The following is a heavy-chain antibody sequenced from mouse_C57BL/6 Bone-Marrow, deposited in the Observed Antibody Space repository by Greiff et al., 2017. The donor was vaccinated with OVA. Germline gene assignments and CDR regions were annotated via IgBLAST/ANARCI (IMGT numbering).Heavy chain of an antibody. CDR2: ISSGGSYT. CDR3: ARRETFDY. Sequence: EVKVVESGGDLVKPGGSLKLSCAASGFTFSSYGMSWVRQTPDKRLEWVATISSGGSYTYYPDSVKGRFTISRDNAKNTLYLQMSSLKSEDTAMYYCARRETFDYWGQGTTLTVSS. J-gene: IGHJ2*01. CDR1: GFTFSSYG. V-gene: IGHV5-6*02.